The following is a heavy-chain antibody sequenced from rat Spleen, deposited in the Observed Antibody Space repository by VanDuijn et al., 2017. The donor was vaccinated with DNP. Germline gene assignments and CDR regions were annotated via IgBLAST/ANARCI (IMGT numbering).Heavy chain of an antibody. D-gene: IGHD1-11*01. CDR2: ITSSGGST. CDR1: GFTFNNYW. CDR3: AKPASYGGYWFAY. J-gene: IGHJ3*01. Sequence: EVQLVETGGGLVQPGRSLKLSCVASGFTFNNYWMTWIRQAPGKGLEWVASITSSGGSTYYPDSVKGRFTITRDNAKSTLYLQMDSLRSEDTATYYCAKPASYGGYWFAYWGQGTLVTVSS. V-gene: IGHV5-31*01.